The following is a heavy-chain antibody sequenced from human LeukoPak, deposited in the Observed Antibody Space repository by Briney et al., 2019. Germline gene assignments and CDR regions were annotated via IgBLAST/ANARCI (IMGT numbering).Heavy chain of an antibody. CDR3: ARDPGYDYVWGSYRYSD. J-gene: IGHJ4*02. Sequence: SETLSLTCAVYGGSFSGYYWSWIRQPPGKGLEWIGEINHSGSTNYNPSLKSRVTISVDTSKNQFSLKLSSVTAADTAVYYCARDPGYDYVWGSYRYSDWGQGTLVTVSS. D-gene: IGHD3-16*02. V-gene: IGHV4-34*01. CDR1: GGSFSGYY. CDR2: INHSGST.